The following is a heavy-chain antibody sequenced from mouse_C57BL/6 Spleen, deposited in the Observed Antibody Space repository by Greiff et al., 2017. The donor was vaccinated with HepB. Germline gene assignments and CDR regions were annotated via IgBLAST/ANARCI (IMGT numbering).Heavy chain of an antibody. Sequence: EVQLQQSGPELVKPGASVKISCKASGYSFTGYYMNWVKQSPEKSLEWIGEINPSTGGTTYNQKFKAKATLTVDKSSSTAYMQLKSLTSEDSAVYYCARGYYYGRGTLVDYWGQGTTLTVSS. J-gene: IGHJ2*01. CDR3: ARGYYYGRGTLVDY. D-gene: IGHD1-1*01. V-gene: IGHV1-42*01. CDR2: INPSTGGT. CDR1: GYSFTGYY.